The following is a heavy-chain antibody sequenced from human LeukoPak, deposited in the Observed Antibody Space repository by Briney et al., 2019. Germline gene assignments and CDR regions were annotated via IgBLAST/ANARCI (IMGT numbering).Heavy chain of an antibody. CDR3: ARSPRITGTTGWFDP. CDR1: GGSFSGYY. D-gene: IGHD1-20*01. CDR2: INHSGST. Sequence: SETLSLTCAVYGGSFSGYYWNWIRQPPGKGLEWIGEINHSGSTNYNPSLKSRVTISVDTSKNQFSLKLSSVTAADTAVYYCARSPRITGTTGWFDPWGQGTLVTVSS. V-gene: IGHV4-34*01. J-gene: IGHJ5*02.